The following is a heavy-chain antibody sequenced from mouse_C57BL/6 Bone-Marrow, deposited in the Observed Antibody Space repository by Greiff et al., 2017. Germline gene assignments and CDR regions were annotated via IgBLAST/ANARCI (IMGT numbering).Heavy chain of an antibody. V-gene: IGHV5-15*01. J-gene: IGHJ4*01. Sequence: EVKLMESGGGLVQPGGSLKLSCAASGFTFSDYGMAWVRQAPRKGPEWVAFISNLAYSIYYADTVTGRYTISRENAKSTQYLEMSSLRSEDTAVYYCAGYWCLYYCAMGYWGQGTSVTVAA. CDR1: GFTFSDYG. CDR3: AGYWCLYYCAMGY. CDR2: ISNLAYSI. D-gene: IGHD1-1*02.